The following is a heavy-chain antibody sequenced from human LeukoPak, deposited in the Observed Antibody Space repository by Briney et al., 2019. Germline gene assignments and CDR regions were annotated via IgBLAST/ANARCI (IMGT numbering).Heavy chain of an antibody. CDR3: AKGVRGYSYGSDAFDI. Sequence: PGGSLRLSCAASGFTFSSYGMHWVRQAPGKGLEWVAVISYDGSNKYYADSVKGRFTISRDNSKNTLYLQMNSLRAEDTAAYYCAKGVRGYSYGSDAFDIWGQGTMVTVSS. V-gene: IGHV3-30*18. CDR1: GFTFSSYG. CDR2: ISYDGSNK. J-gene: IGHJ3*02. D-gene: IGHD5-18*01.